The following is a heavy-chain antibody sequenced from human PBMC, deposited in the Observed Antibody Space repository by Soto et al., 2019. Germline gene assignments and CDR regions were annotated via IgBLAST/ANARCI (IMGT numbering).Heavy chain of an antibody. CDR2: ISGSGGST. J-gene: IGHJ3*02. CDR3: AKDSPRGGIVLMVYAIDAFDI. Sequence: EVQLLESGGGLVQPGGSLRFSCAASGFTFSSYAMSWVRQAPGKGLEWVSAISGSGGSTYYADSVKGRFTISRDNSKNTLYLQMNSLRAEDTAVYYCAKDSPRGGIVLMVYAIDAFDIWGQGTMVTVSS. CDR1: GFTFSSYA. V-gene: IGHV3-23*01. D-gene: IGHD2-8*01.